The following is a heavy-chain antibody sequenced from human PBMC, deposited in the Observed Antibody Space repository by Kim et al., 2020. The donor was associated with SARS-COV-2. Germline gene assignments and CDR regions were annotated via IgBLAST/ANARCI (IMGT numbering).Heavy chain of an antibody. CDR2: ISAYNGDT. CDR3: AREVPSYYYDSSGYFYGAFDI. V-gene: IGHV1-18*01. J-gene: IGHJ3*02. Sequence: ASVKVSCKASGYTFTSYGISWVRQAPGQGLEWMGWISAYNGDTIYAQKLQGRVTMTTDTPTSTAYMELRSLRSDDTAVYYCAREVPSYYYDSSGYFYGAFDIWGQGTMVTVSS. D-gene: IGHD3-22*01. CDR1: GYTFTSYG.